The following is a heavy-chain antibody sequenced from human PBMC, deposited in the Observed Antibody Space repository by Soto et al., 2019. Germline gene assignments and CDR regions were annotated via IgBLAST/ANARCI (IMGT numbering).Heavy chain of an antibody. Sequence: ASVKVSCKASGYTFTSYGISWVGQAPVQGLEWMGWISAYNGNTKYAQKLQGRVTMTTDTSTSQAYMELRSLRSGDTAVYYCARVIAVGGTGGYWGQGTMVTVSS. D-gene: IGHD6-19*01. CDR3: ARVIAVGGTGGY. CDR2: ISAYNGNT. V-gene: IGHV1-18*01. J-gene: IGHJ4*02. CDR1: GYTFTSYG.